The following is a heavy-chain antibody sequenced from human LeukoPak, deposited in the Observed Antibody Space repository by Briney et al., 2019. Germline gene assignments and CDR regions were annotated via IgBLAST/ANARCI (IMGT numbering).Heavy chain of an antibody. D-gene: IGHD6-19*01. CDR3: ARLGIGVAGSFDY. V-gene: IGHV3-21*01. Sequence: GGSLILSCAASGFTFSSYSMQWVRQAPGKGLEWVSSISSGSSSIYYADSVKGRFTISRDNAKNSLFLQMNSLSAEDTAVYYCARLGIGVAGSFDYWGQGTLVTVSS. CDR1: GFTFSSYS. CDR2: ISSGSSSI. J-gene: IGHJ4*02.